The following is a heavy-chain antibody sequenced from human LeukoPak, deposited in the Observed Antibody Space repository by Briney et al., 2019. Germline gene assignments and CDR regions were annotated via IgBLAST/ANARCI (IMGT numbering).Heavy chain of an antibody. J-gene: IGHJ4*02. Sequence: SETLSLTCTVSGGSISYYYWSWIRQPAGKGLECIGRIYTSGSTNYNPSLKSRVTISVDTPKNQFSLKLSSVTAADTAVYYCARSELLWFGGVNSGFDYWGQGTLVTVSS. V-gene: IGHV4-4*07. CDR1: GGSISYYY. D-gene: IGHD3-10*01. CDR2: IYTSGST. CDR3: ARSELLWFGGVNSGFDY.